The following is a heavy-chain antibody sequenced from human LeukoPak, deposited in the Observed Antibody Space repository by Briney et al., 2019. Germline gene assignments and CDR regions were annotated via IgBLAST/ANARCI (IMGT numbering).Heavy chain of an antibody. CDR2: ISGSGGST. V-gene: IGHV3-23*01. D-gene: IGHD6-19*01. J-gene: IGHJ6*02. CDR3: AKDSLYSSGWYLAENYGMDV. Sequence: GGSLRLSCAASGFTFSSYAMSWARQAPGKGLEWVSAISGSGGSTYYADSVKGRFTISRDNSKNTLYLQMNSLRAEDTAVYYCAKDSLYSSGWYLAENYGMDVWGQGTTVTVSS. CDR1: GFTFSSYA.